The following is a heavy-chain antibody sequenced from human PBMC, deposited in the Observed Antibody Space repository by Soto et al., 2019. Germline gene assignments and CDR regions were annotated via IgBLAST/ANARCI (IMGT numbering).Heavy chain of an antibody. J-gene: IGHJ1*01. D-gene: IGHD3-22*01. V-gene: IGHV3-30*18. CDR3: ANSYYDSSGSYWIYL. Sequence: GGSLRLSCAASGFTFSTYGMHWVRQAPGKGLEWVAVISYDGSKKDYADSVKGRFTISRDNSKYTLYLQTNSLRPEDTAVYYCANSYYDSSGSYWIYLWRQRTLVTVSS. CDR2: ISYDGSKK. CDR1: GFTFSTYG.